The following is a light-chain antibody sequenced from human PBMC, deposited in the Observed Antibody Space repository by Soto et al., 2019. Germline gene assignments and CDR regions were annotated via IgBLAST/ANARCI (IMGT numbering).Light chain of an antibody. CDR3: CSYGGSFTV. CDR2: EVS. J-gene: IGLJ2*01. V-gene: IGLV2-23*02. Sequence: QSALTQPASVSGSPGQSITVSCTGTNSDVGNYDLVSWFQQHPGKAPKLLIYEVSKRPSGVSHRFSGSKSGKTASLTISGLQAEDEADYYCCSYGGSFTVFGGGTKLTVL. CDR1: NSDVGNYDL.